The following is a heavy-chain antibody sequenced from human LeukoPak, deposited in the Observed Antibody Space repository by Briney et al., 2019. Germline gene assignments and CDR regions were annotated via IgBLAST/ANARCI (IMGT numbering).Heavy chain of an antibody. J-gene: IGHJ4*02. CDR3: ARVSSGWYYLDY. CDR1: GGSISSSSYY. CDR2: IYYSGST. V-gene: IGHV4-39*01. D-gene: IGHD6-19*01. Sequence: KPSETLSLTCTVSGGSISSSSYYWGWIRQPPGKGLEWIGSIYYSGSTYYNPSLKSRVTISVDTSKNQFSLKLSSVTAADTAVYYCARVSSGWYYLDYWGQGTLVTVSS.